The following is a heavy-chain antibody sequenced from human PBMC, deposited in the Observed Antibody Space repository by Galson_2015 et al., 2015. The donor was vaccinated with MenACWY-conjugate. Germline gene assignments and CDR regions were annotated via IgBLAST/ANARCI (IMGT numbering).Heavy chain of an antibody. J-gene: IGHJ6*02. CDR2: INKDGSSR. Sequence: INKDGSSRIYADPVMGRFTISRHASENTLFLQMNRLRTEDTAVYYCATHPAVGVWGPGTTVTVSS. V-gene: IGHV3-NL1*01. CDR3: ATHPAVGV. D-gene: IGHD6-25*01.